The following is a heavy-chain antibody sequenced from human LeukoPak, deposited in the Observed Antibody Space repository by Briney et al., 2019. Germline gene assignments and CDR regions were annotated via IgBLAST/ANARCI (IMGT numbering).Heavy chain of an antibody. J-gene: IGHJ4*02. Sequence: SVKVSCKASGYTFTSYDINWVRQATGQGLEWMGGIIPIFGTANYAQKFQGRVTITADESTSTAYMELSSLRSEDTAVYYCASDHFSTGYYYFDYWGQGTLVTVSS. D-gene: IGHD3/OR15-3a*01. CDR1: GYTFTSYD. V-gene: IGHV1-69*13. CDR3: ASDHFSTGYYYFDY. CDR2: IIPIFGTA.